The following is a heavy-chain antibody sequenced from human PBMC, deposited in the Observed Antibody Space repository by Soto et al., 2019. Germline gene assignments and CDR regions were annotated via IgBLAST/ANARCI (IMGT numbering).Heavy chain of an antibody. V-gene: IGHV3-48*03. CDR2: ISGSASTI. Sequence: GGSLRLSCAASVFTFSTYEMNWVRQAPGKGLEWVSYISGSASTIYYADSVKGRFTMSRDNAKNSLYLQMNSLRAEDTAVYFCAREDYTSSLRNWGKGTLVTVSS. CDR3: AREDYTSSLRN. CDR1: VFTFSTYE. D-gene: IGHD2-2*02. J-gene: IGHJ4*02.